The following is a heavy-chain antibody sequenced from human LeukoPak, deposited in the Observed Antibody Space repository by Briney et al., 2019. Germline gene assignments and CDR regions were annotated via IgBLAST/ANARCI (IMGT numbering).Heavy chain of an antibody. J-gene: IGHJ5*02. Sequence: ASVKVSCKASGYTFTGYYMHWVRQAPGQGLEWMGWINPNSGGTNYAQKFQGRVTMTRDTSISTAYMELSRLRSDDTAVYYCARETIEPRVAFDPWGQGTLVTVPS. CDR2: INPNSGGT. V-gene: IGHV1-2*02. CDR3: ARETIEPRVAFDP. CDR1: GYTFTGYY.